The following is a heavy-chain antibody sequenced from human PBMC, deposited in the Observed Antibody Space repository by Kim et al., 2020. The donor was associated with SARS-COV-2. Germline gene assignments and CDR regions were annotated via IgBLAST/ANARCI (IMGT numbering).Heavy chain of an antibody. V-gene: IGHV3-23*01. CDR1: GFTFSSYA. Sequence: GGSLRLSCAAYGFTFSSYAMSWVRQAPGKGPEWVSAISGSGGSTYYADSVKGRFTISRDNSKNTLYLQMNSLRAEDTAVYYCAKSTIEYSSRGTDYWGQGTLVTVSS. CDR2: ISGSGGST. D-gene: IGHD6-6*01. J-gene: IGHJ4*02. CDR3: AKSTIEYSSRGTDY.